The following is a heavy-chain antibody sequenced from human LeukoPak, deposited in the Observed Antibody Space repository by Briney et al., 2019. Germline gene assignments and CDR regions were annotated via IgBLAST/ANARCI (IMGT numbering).Heavy chain of an antibody. J-gene: IGHJ6*02. Sequence: GGSLRLSCTASGFTLGGYAMSWFRQAPGPGREWVGFIRSNSYGGTTESAASVTDRFTISRDDSKSIAYLQMNSLKTEDTAVYYCTRVPMITFGGVIASNYGMDVWGQGTTVTVSS. CDR1: GFTLGGYA. V-gene: IGHV3-49*03. D-gene: IGHD3-16*02. CDR2: IRSNSYGGTT. CDR3: TRVPMITFGGVIASNYGMDV.